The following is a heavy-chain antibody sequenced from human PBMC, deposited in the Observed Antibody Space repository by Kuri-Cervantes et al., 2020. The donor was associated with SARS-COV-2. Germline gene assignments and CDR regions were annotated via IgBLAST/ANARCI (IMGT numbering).Heavy chain of an antibody. CDR3: ARDSMTTRDFDY. V-gene: IGHV3-74*01. CDR1: GFTFSSYW. CDR2: LTNDGSDA. D-gene: IGHD4-11*01. J-gene: IGHJ4*02. Sequence: GESLKISCVASGFTFSSYWMHWVRQAPGKGLVWVSRLTNDGSDAIFADSVKGRFTISRDNAKNMLYLYMNSLRADDTAVYYCARDSMTTRDFDYWGQGTLVTDSS.